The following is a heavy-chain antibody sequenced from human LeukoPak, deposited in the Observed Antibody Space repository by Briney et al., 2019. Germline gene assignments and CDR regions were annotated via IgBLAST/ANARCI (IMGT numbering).Heavy chain of an antibody. CDR3: ARGREVYYDSSGYYRIDY. CDR1: RGTISSYY. CDR2: IYYSGST. J-gene: IGHJ4*02. Sequence: SETLSLTCTVSRGTISSYYWSWIRQPPGKGLEWIGYIYYSGSTNYNPSLKSRVTISVDTSKNQFSLKLSSVTAADTAVYYCARGREVYYDSSGYYRIDYWGQGTLVTVSS. V-gene: IGHV4-59*08. D-gene: IGHD3-22*01.